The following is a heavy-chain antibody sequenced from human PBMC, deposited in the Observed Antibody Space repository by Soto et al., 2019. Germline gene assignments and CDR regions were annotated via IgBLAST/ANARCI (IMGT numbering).Heavy chain of an antibody. Sequence: PGGSLRLSCTASGFSFSSNWMSWVRQAPGKGPERVANINQDGSEKYCADNVKGRFTISRDNAKNSLYLQMDSLRVEDTALYYCFNVAFGYWGRGTLVTVSS. CDR3: FNVAFGY. CDR1: GFSFSSNW. J-gene: IGHJ4*02. V-gene: IGHV3-7*01. CDR2: INQDGSEK.